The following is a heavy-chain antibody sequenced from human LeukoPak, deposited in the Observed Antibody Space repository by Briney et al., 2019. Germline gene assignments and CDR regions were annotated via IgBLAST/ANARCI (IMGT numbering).Heavy chain of an antibody. CDR1: GYTFTGYY. Sequence: GASVKVSCKASGYTFTGYYMHWVRQAPGQGLEWMGRINPNSGGTNYAQKFQGRVTMTRDTSISTAYMELSRLRSDDTAVYYCARWAPYYYDSSCYPPFDLWGRGTLVTASS. J-gene: IGHJ2*01. CDR2: INPNSGGT. D-gene: IGHD3-22*01. CDR3: ARWAPYYYDSSCYPPFDL. V-gene: IGHV1-2*06.